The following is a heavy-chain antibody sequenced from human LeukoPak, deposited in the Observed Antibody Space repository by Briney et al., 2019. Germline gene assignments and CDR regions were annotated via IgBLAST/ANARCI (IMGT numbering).Heavy chain of an antibody. Sequence: GGSLTLSCAASGFTFDITWLHWVRQPPGKGLVWVARITSDGSSTTYAESVKGRFTISRDNAKNTLYLQMNSLRAEDTAVYYCARDWYHAIGYWGQGTLVTVSS. V-gene: IGHV3-74*03. D-gene: IGHD2-2*01. CDR2: ITSDGSST. CDR1: GFTFDITW. J-gene: IGHJ4*02. CDR3: ARDWYHAIGY.